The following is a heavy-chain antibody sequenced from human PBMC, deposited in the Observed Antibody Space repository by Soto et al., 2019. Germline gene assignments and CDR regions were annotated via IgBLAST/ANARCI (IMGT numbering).Heavy chain of an antibody. Sequence: GGSLRLSCAVSGFTLSNYGLHWVRQAPGRGLEWVAVISFDATNQYYADSVRGRFTISRDNSMNTLYLQLNSLSTEDTAVYFCARSLRSMDTLASAGLNEFGIYYYYAMDVWGQGTTVTVSS. V-gene: IGHV3-30-3*01. CDR1: GFTLSNYG. CDR3: ARSLRSMDTLASAGLNEFGIYYYYAMDV. D-gene: IGHD6-13*01. CDR2: ISFDATNQ. J-gene: IGHJ6*02.